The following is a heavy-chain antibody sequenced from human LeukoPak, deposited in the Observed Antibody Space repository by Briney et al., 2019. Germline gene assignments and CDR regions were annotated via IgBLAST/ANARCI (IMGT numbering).Heavy chain of an antibody. V-gene: IGHV1-2*02. J-gene: IGHJ1*01. CDR2: INPNSGGT. CDR1: GYTVIGYY. D-gene: IGHD6-6*01. Sequence: ASVKVSCKASGYTVIGYYMHWVRQAPGQGLEWMGWINPNSGGTNYAQKFQGRVTMTRDTSISTAYMELSRLRSDDTAVYYCARDQDSSSLNFQHWGQGTLATVSS. CDR3: ARDQDSSSLNFQH.